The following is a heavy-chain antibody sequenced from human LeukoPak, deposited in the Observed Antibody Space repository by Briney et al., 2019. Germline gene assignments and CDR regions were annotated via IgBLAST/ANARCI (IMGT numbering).Heavy chain of an antibody. V-gene: IGHV3-21*01. J-gene: IGHJ4*02. CDR3: ARGSVGGGNYFDD. CDR2: ISSDSSYI. Sequence: GGSLRLSCAASGFTFSSYIMNWVRQAPGKGLEWVSSISSDSSYIYYADSVKGRFTISRDNAKNSLYLQMNSLRAEDTAVYYCARGSVGGGNYFDDWGQGTLVTVSS. CDR1: GFTFSSYI. D-gene: IGHD3-16*01.